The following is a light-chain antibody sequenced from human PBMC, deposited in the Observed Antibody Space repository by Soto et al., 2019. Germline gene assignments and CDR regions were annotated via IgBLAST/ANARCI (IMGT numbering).Light chain of an antibody. J-gene: IGLJ3*02. CDR3: APSSDRLNARV. CDR1: SSNIGSNT. V-gene: IGLV1-44*01. Sequence: QSVLTQPPSASGTPGQRVTISCSGSSSNIGSNTVNWYQQLPGTAPKLLIYSNNQRPSGVPDRFSGSKSGTSASLAISGLQSEYEADYYCAPSSDRLNARVFGGGTKLTVL. CDR2: SNN.